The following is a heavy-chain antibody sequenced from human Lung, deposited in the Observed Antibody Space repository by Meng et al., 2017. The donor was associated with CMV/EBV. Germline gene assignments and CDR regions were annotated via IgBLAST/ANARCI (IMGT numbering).Heavy chain of an antibody. CDR2: IYYTGDT. CDR3: ARTDLKELGRRSGWFPDYYYHGMDV. J-gene: IGHJ6*01. CDR1: GASISNQY. V-gene: IGHV4-59*11. Sequence: SXXVSGASISNQYWSWIRQPPGKGLEWIGIIYYTGDTNYSPSLKSRVTMSVDTSRNQFSLSLRSVTPADTAVYYCARTDLKELGRRSGWFPDYYYHGMDVWGQGTTVTVSS. D-gene: IGHD6-19*01.